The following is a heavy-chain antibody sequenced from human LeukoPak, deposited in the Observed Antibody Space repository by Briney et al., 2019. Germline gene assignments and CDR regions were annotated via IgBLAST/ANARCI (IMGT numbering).Heavy chain of an antibody. CDR3: ARAAMVLDY. CDR1: GGSVSDYY. J-gene: IGHJ4*02. V-gene: IGHV4-59*02. Sequence: ASETLSLTCTVSGGSVSDYYWGWSRQSPGKALEWIGYIYYTETNYNPSLKSRVTISVDTSKNQFSLKLSSVTAADTAVYYCARAAMVLDYWGQGTLVTVSS. CDR2: IYYTET. D-gene: IGHD5-18*01.